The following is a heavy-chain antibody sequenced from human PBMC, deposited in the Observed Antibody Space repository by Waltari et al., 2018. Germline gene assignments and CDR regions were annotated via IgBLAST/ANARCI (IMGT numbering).Heavy chain of an antibody. D-gene: IGHD6-19*01. J-gene: IGHJ3*02. CDR1: GYTFTGYY. Sequence: QVQLVQSGAEVKKPGASVKVSCKASGYTFTGYYMHLVRQAPGQGLEWMGWINPNSGGTNYAQKFQGRVTMTRDTSISTAYMELSRLRSDDTAVYYCARDLQAVAGPTNAFDIWGQGTMVTVSS. V-gene: IGHV1-2*02. CDR2: INPNSGGT. CDR3: ARDLQAVAGPTNAFDI.